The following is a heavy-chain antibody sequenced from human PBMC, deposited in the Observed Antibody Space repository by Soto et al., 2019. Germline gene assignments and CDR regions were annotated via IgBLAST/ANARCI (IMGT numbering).Heavy chain of an antibody. CDR2: ISAYNGNT. V-gene: IGHV1-18*01. Sequence: ASVKVSCKASGYTFTSYGISWVRQAPGQGLEWMGWISAYNGNTNYAQKLQGRVTMTTDTSTSTAYMELRSLRSDDTAVYYCARDPSTFIAARPYYYYYMDVWGKGTTVTVSS. CDR3: ARDPSTFIAARPYYYYYMDV. CDR1: GYTFTSYG. J-gene: IGHJ6*03. D-gene: IGHD6-6*01.